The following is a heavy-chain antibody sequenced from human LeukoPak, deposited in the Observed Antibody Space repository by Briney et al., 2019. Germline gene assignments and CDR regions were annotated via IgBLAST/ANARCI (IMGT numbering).Heavy chain of an antibody. CDR2: TWYDGSNK. D-gene: IGHD2-2*01. J-gene: IGHJ4*02. Sequence: GRSLRLSCAASGFTFSSYGMHWVRQAPGKGLEWVAVTWYDGSNKYYADSVKGRFTISRDNSKNTLYLQMNSLRAEDTAVYYCASAPRCSSTSCYNLPIDYWGQGTLVTVSS. CDR3: ASAPRCSSTSCYNLPIDY. CDR1: GFTFSSYG. V-gene: IGHV3-33*01.